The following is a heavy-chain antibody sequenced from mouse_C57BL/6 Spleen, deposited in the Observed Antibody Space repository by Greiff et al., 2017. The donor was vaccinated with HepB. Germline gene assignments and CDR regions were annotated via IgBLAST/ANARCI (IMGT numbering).Heavy chain of an antibody. CDR2: IDPSDSYT. CDR1: GYTFTSYW. CDR3: ARGAPWFAY. D-gene: IGHD1-3*01. J-gene: IGHJ3*01. V-gene: IGHV1-50*01. Sequence: VQLQQSGAELVKPGASVKLSCKASGYTFTSYWMQWVKQRPGQGLEWIGEIDPSDSYTNYNQKFKGKATLTVDTSSSTAYMQLSSLTSEDSAVYYCARGAPWFAYWGQGTLVTVSA.